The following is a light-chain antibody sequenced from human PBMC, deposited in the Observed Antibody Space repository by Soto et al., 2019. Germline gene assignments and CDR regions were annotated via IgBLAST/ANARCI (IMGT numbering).Light chain of an antibody. Sequence: EIVLTQSPGTLSLSPGERATLSCRASQSVSNNYLAWYQQKPGQAPRLLIYGASNRATGIPDRFSGSGSGTDFTLTISSLQPEDLATYYCQQSYSSPPTFGQGTKVDIK. J-gene: IGKJ1*01. CDR3: QQSYSSPPT. CDR1: QSVSNNY. V-gene: IGKV3-20*01. CDR2: GAS.